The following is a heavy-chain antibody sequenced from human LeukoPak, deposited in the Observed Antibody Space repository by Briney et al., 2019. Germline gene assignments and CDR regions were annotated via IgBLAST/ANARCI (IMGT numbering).Heavy chain of an antibody. CDR2: IYGSGST. J-gene: IGHJ4*02. V-gene: IGHV4-59*08. CDR1: GDFLSHHY. Sequence: PSETLSLTCTVSGDFLSHHYWIWLRQPPGKGLEWIGYIYGSGSTHYDPSLRSRVTISEDTSKNQFSLKLSSVTAADTAVYYCARNVGCYSHDNWGQGTLVTVSS. D-gene: IGHD2-15*01. CDR3: ARNVGCYSHDN.